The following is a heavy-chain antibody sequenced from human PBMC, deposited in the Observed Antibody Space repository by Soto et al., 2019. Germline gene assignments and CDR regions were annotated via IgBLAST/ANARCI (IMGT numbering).Heavy chain of an antibody. D-gene: IGHD3-22*01. CDR1: GFSFSSYG. CDR2: ISGSGDAK. V-gene: IGHV3-23*01. CDR3: SKDFDSDETSHGPNDY. J-gene: IGHJ4*02. Sequence: EVHLLESGGGLVQPGESLRLSCVASGFSFSSYGMSWVRQAPGKGLEWASIISGSGDAKYYADSVKGRFTISRDKSKNTMYLQMDSLRADDTAVYYCSKDFDSDETSHGPNDYWGQGTLVTVSS.